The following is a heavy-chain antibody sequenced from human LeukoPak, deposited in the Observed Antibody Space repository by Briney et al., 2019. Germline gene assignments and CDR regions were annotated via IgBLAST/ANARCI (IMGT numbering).Heavy chain of an antibody. CDR1: GYTFTSYD. J-gene: IGHJ4*02. D-gene: IGHD3-10*01. V-gene: IGHV1-8*01. CDR2: MNPNSGNT. Sequence: ASVKVSCKASGYTFTSYDINWVRQATGQGLEWMGWMNPNSGNTGYAQKFQGRVTMTRNTPISTAYMELSSLRSEDTAVYYCARGLWFGELFFWDFDYWGQGTLVTVSS. CDR3: ARGLWFGELFFWDFDY.